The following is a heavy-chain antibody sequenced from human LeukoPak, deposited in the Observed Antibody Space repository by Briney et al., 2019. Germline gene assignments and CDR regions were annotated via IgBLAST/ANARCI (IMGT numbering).Heavy chain of an antibody. CDR2: INPNSGGT. D-gene: IGHD2-2*01. Sequence: GASVKVSCKASGYTFTGYYMHWVRQAPGQGLEWMGWINPNSGGTNYAQKFQGRVTMTRDTSISTAYMELSRLRSDDTAVYYCARGPAAIFDYYYGMDVWGQGTTVTVSS. CDR3: ARGPAAIFDYYYGMDV. J-gene: IGHJ6*02. V-gene: IGHV1-2*02. CDR1: GYTFTGYY.